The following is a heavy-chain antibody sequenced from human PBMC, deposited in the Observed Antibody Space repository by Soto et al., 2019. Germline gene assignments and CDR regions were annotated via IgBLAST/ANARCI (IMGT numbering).Heavy chain of an antibody. CDR3: ASLVVPAAIYYYYGMDV. CDR1: GFTFSSYA. V-gene: IGHV3-30-3*01. D-gene: IGHD2-2*01. Sequence: LRLSCAASGFTFSSYAMHWARQAPGKGLEWVAVISYDGSNKYYADSVKGRFTISRDNSKNTLYLQMNSLRAEDTAVYYCASLVVPAAIYYYYGMDVWGQGTTVTVSS. CDR2: ISYDGSNK. J-gene: IGHJ6*02.